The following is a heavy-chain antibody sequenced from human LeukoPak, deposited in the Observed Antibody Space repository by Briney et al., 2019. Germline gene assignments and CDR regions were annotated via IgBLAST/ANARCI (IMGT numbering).Heavy chain of an antibody. Sequence: GRSLRLSCAASGFTFSSYAMHWVRQAPGKGLEWVAVISYDGSNKYYADSVKGRFTISRDNSKNTLYLQMNSLRAEDTAVYYCARGPVARLFDYWSQGTLVTVSS. D-gene: IGHD6-6*01. V-gene: IGHV3-30-3*01. CDR3: ARGPVARLFDY. CDR1: GFTFSSYA. CDR2: ISYDGSNK. J-gene: IGHJ4*02.